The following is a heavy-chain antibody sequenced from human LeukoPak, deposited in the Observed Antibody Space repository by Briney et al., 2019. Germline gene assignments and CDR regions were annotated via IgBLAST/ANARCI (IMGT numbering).Heavy chain of an antibody. V-gene: IGHV1-2*02. D-gene: IGHD2-2*01. CDR3: ARDVGEYCSSVTCYASDY. CDR1: GYTFTVYY. Sequence: AAVTVSFTASGYTFTVYYMHWVRQAPGQGKEWMGWINPSSCGKNYAYKLQGRASITRHTSVSTAYMELSRLRSDDTAIYYCARDVGEYCSSVTCYASDYWGQGTLVTVSS. CDR2: INPSSCGK. J-gene: IGHJ4*02.